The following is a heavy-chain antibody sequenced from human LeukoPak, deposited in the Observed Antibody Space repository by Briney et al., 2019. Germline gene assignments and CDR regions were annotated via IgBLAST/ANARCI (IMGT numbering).Heavy chain of an antibody. CDR3: ATGIAAADSFDY. V-gene: IGHV4-4*02. CDR2: IYHSGST. D-gene: IGHD6-13*01. CDR1: GGSISSSNW. Sequence: SETLSLTCAVSGGSISSSNWWSWVRQPPGKGLEWIGEIYHSGSTNYNPSLESRVTISVDKSKNQFSLKLSSVTAADTAVYYCATGIAAADSFDYWGQGTLVTVSS. J-gene: IGHJ4*02.